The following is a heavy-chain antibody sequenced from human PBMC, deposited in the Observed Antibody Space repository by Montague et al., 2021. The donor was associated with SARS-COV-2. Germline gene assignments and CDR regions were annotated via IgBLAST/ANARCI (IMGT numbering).Heavy chain of an antibody. CDR2: LQHRYKRYS. CDR3: VRYSGWFYFDF. D-gene: IGHD6-19*01. Sequence: CAISGDSVARLRLSSKGHTYALSTDSDWVCRLQHRYKRYSDYAPSVRGRLTVNPDASKNEFSLELNYVTPEDTAVYYRVRYSGWFYFDFWGQGTLVTVSS. J-gene: IGHJ4*02. CDR1: GDSVARLRLS. V-gene: IGHV6-1*01.